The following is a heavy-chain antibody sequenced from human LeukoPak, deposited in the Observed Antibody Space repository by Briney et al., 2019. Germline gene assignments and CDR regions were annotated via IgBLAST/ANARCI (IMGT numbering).Heavy chain of an antibody. J-gene: IGHJ6*02. CDR1: GGSISSYY. V-gene: IGHV4-34*01. D-gene: IGHD3-3*01. CDR2: INHSGST. Sequence: SETLSLTCTVSGGSISSYYWSWIRQPPGKGLEWIGEINHSGSTKYNPSLKSRVTISADTSKNQFSLRLSSVTAADTAVYYCARTSDYDFSLDVWGQGTTVTVSS. CDR3: ARTSDYDFSLDV.